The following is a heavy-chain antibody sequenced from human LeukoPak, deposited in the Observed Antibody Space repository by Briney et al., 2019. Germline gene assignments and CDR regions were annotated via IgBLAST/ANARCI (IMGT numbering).Heavy chain of an antibody. Sequence: PGGSLRLSCATSGLTFSNSGMSWVRQAPGKGLEWVSPIDGSNTNTYYADSVKGRFTISRDNSKSTVSLQMNSLRAEDTAVYYCAGAGDYADAFDIWGQGTMVTVSS. J-gene: IGHJ3*02. CDR2: IDGSNTNT. CDR1: GLTFSNSG. CDR3: AGAGDYADAFDI. D-gene: IGHD4-17*01. V-gene: IGHV3-23*01.